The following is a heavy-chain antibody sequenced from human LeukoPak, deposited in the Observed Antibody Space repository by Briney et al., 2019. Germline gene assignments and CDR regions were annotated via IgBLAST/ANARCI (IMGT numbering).Heavy chain of an antibody. CDR2: INPNSGGT. J-gene: IGHJ4*02. CDR1: GYTFTGYY. Sequence: ASVKVSCKASGYTFTGYYMHWVRQAPGQGLEWMGWINPNSGGTNYAQKFQGKVTMTRDTSISTAYMELSRLRSDDTAVYYCARDKEGAMGSFDYWGQGTLVTVSS. D-gene: IGHD5-18*01. CDR3: ARDKEGAMGSFDY. V-gene: IGHV1-2*02.